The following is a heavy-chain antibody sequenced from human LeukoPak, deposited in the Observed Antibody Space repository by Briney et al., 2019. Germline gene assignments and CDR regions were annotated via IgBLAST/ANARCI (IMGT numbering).Heavy chain of an antibody. CDR3: AKGLGKATVTPLGY. Sequence: GGSLRLSCAASGFTVNNNYMNWVRQAPGEGLEWVSGISGSGGSTYYADSVKGRFTISRDNSKNTLYLQMDSLRAEDTAVYYCAKGLGKATVTPLGYWGQGTLVTVSS. CDR2: ISGSGGST. V-gene: IGHV3-23*01. D-gene: IGHD4-11*01. CDR1: GFTVNNNY. J-gene: IGHJ4*02.